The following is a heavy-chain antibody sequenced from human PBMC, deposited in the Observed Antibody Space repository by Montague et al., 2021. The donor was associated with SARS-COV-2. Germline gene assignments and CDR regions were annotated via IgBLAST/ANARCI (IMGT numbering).Heavy chain of an antibody. J-gene: IGHJ4*02. CDR2: IDWDDDK. CDR1: GFSLSTSGMC. V-gene: IGHV2-70*11. Sequence: PALVKPTQTLTLTCTFSGFSLSTSGMCVSWIRQPPGKALEWLPRIDWDDDKYYSTSLKPRLTISKDTSKNQVVLTMTNMDPVDTATYYCARDWGCTHFDYWGQGTLVTVSS. CDR3: ARDWGCTHFDY. D-gene: IGHD7-27*01.